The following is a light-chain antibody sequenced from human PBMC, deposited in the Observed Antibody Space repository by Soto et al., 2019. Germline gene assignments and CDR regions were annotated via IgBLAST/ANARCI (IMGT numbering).Light chain of an antibody. J-gene: IGKJ1*01. V-gene: IGKV3-20*01. CDR2: DAS. CDR1: QSVSSSY. Sequence: EIVLTQSPGTLSLSPGERATLSCRASQSVSSSYLAWYQQKPGQAPRLLIYDASSRATGITDRFSGSGSGTDFTLTISRLEPEEFAVYYCEQYGSAPRTCGQGTKVEIK. CDR3: EQYGSAPRT.